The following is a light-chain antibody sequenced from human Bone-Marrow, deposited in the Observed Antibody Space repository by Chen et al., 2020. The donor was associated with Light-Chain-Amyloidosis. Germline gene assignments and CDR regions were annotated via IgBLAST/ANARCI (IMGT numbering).Light chain of an antibody. V-gene: IGLV3-21*02. CDR2: DDS. J-gene: IGLJ3*02. CDR3: QVWDRSSDRPV. Sequence: SYVLTQPSSGSVAPGQPATIACGGNNLGSTSVHWYQPTPGQAPLLVVYDDSDRPSGVPERLSGSNSGNTATLTISRVEAGDEADYYCQVWDRSSDRPVFGGGTKLTVL. CDR1: NLGSTS.